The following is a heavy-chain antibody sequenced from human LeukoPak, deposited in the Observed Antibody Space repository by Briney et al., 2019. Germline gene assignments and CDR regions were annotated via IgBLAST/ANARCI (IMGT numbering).Heavy chain of an antibody. CDR3: AGYCGGSSCTLKGWFDP. J-gene: IGHJ5*02. CDR2: IYYSGST. Sequence: SETLSLTCIVSGSSISSGAYYWDWIRQPPGQGLEWIGTIYYSGSTYYNPSLRSRVTISVDTSKNQLSLKLRSITAADTAVYYCAGYCGGSSCTLKGWFDPWGQGTLVTVPS. D-gene: IGHD2-21*01. V-gene: IGHV4-39*01. CDR1: GSSISSGAYY.